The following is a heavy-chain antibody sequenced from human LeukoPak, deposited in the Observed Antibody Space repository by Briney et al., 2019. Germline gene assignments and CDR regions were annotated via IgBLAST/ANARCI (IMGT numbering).Heavy chain of an antibody. V-gene: IGHV3-49*04. CDR3: TRDLGYCSSTSCYWGNYYYYYMDV. CDR1: GFTLGDDA. J-gene: IGHJ6*03. CDR2: IRSKAYGGTT. D-gene: IGHD2-2*01. Sequence: GGSLRLSCAASGFTLGDDAMSWVRQAPGKGLEWVGFIRSKAYGGTTEYAASVKGRFTISRDDSKSIAYLQMNSLKTEDTAVYYCTRDLGYCSSTSCYWGNYYYYYMDVWGKGTTVTVSS.